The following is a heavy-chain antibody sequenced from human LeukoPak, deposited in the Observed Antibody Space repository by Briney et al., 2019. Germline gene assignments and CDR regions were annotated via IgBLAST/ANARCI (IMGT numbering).Heavy chain of an antibody. D-gene: IGHD3-22*01. V-gene: IGHV1-18*01. CDR1: GYTFTSYG. CDR2: ISAYNGNT. J-gene: IGHJ5*02. Sequence: ASVKVSCKASGYTFTSYGISWVRQAPGQGLEWMGWISAYNGNTNYAQKLQGRVTMTTDTSTSTAYMELRSLRSDDTAAYYCAREKFKNHYYDSSGYYYAWFDPWGQGTLVTVSS. CDR3: AREKFKNHYYDSSGYYYAWFDP.